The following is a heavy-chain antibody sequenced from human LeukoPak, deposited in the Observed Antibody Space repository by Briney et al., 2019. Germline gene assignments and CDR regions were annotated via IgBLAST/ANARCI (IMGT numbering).Heavy chain of an antibody. D-gene: IGHD3-22*01. Sequence: PGGSLRLSCAASGFTFDDYAMHWVRQAPGKGLEWVSGISWNSGSIGYADSVKGRFTISRDNAKNSLYLQMNSLRAEGMALYYCAKDTGDSSGVDYWGQGTLVTVSS. CDR1: GFTFDDYA. V-gene: IGHV3-9*03. CDR2: ISWNSGSI. CDR3: AKDTGDSSGVDY. J-gene: IGHJ4*02.